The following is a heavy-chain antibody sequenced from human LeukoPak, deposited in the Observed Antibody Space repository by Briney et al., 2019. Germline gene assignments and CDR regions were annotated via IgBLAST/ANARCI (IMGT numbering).Heavy chain of an antibody. V-gene: IGHV3-30-3*01. CDR1: GFTFSNFW. D-gene: IGHD1-7*01. CDR3: ARDYWWNYDY. J-gene: IGHJ4*02. Sequence: GGSLRLSCAASGFTFSNFWMHWVRQAPGKGLGWVAVISKDGSDKYYPGSVRGRFTISRDNSKNTIYLQMDSLRAEDTAIYYCARDYWWNYDYWGQGTLVTVSS. CDR2: ISKDGSDK.